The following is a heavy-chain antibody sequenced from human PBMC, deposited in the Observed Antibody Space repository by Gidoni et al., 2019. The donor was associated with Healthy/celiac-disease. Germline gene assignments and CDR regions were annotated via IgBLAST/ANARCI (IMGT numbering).Heavy chain of an antibody. CDR2: ISYDGSNK. D-gene: IGHD2-15*01. J-gene: IGHJ4*02. V-gene: IGHV3-30*18. CDR1: GLTFSSYG. CDR3: AKEEVVSFDY. Sequence: QVQLVESGGGVVQPGRSLRLYCAASGLTFSSYGMHWVRQAPGKGLEWVAVISYDGSNKYYADSVKGRFTISRDNSNNTLYLQMNSLRAEDTAVYYCAKEEVVSFDYWGQGTLVTVSS.